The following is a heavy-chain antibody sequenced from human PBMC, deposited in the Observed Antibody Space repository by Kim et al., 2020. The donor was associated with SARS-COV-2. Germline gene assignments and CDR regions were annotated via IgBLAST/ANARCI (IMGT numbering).Heavy chain of an antibody. CDR3: ARELGSTYYFDY. J-gene: IGHJ4*02. V-gene: IGHV1-46*01. CDR2: T. Sequence: TDYERKFQGRVTMTRDRSTSTAYMQLSSLGSEDTAVYYCARELGSTYYFDYWGQGTLVTVSS. D-gene: IGHD1-26*01.